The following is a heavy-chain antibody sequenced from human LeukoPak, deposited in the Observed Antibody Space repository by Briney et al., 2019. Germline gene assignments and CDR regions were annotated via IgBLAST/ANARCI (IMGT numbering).Heavy chain of an antibody. CDR3: ARVIVVVPAAKGLRDAFDI. CDR2: INPNSGGT. CDR1: GYTFTGYY. J-gene: IGHJ3*02. V-gene: IGHV1-2*02. D-gene: IGHD2-2*01. Sequence: ASVKVSCKASGYTFTGYYMHWVRQAPGQGLEWMGWINPNSGGTNYAQKFQGRVTMTRDTSISTAYMELSRLRSDDTAVYYCARVIVVVPAAKGLRDAFDIWGQGTMVTVSS.